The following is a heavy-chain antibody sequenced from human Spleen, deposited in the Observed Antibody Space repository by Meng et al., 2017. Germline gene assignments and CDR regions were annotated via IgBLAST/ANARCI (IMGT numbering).Heavy chain of an antibody. D-gene: IGHD4-11*01. J-gene: IGHJ4*02. Sequence: QVQLQQGGAGLLKPSDTLSSTCVVSGGSFSDYYWSWIRQPPGKGLEWIGEINHSGSTNYNPSLESRATISVDTSQNNLSLKLSSVTAADSAVYYCARGPTTMAHDFDYWGQGTLVTVSS. V-gene: IGHV4-34*01. CDR3: ARGPTTMAHDFDY. CDR1: GGSFSDYY. CDR2: INHSGST.